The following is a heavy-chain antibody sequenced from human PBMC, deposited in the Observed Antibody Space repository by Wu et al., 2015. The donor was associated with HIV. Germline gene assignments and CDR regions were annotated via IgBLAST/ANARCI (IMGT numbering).Heavy chain of an antibody. J-gene: IGHJ3*02. V-gene: IGHV1-18*04. CDR1: GYTFITYA. CDR3: ARDMPSIYDSSGHKSLDI. CDR2: ISAYHGKA. Sequence: QDQLVQSGDEVRKPGASVKVSCKASGYTFITYAISWVRRVPGQGLEWMGLISAYHGKADYAQKFQDRVTLTTDTATATAYMELRSLTSDDTAVYFCARDMPSIYDSSGHKSLDIWGQGDSGRRLF. D-gene: IGHD3-22*01.